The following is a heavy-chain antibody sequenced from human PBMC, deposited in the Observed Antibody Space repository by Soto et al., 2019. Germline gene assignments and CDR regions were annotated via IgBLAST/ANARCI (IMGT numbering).Heavy chain of an antibody. J-gene: IGHJ5*02. D-gene: IGHD3-3*01. V-gene: IGHV3-15*01. CDR3: KGDSYYDLWSGYSSWFDP. CDR1: GFTFSNAW. CDR2: IKSKTDGGTP. Sequence: PWGSLRLSCSASGFTFSNAWMSWVRQAPGKVLEWVGRIKSKTDGGTPDYAAPVIGRFIISRDDSKNTLYLQMNSLKTEDTAVYYCKGDSYYDLWSGYSSWFDPWGQGXLVTVSS.